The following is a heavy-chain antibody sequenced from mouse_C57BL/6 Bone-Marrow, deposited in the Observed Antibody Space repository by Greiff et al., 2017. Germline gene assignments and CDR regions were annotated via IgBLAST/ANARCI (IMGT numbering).Heavy chain of an antibody. V-gene: IGHV1-80*01. Sequence: VMLVESGAELVKPGASVKISCKASGYAFSSYWMNWVKQRPGKGLEWIGQIYPGDGDTNYNGKFKGKATLTADKSSSTAYMQLSSLTSEDSAVYFCARGELPYYYAMDYWGQGTSVTVSS. CDR1: GYAFSSYW. CDR2: IYPGDGDT. J-gene: IGHJ4*01. CDR3: ARGELPYYYAMDY.